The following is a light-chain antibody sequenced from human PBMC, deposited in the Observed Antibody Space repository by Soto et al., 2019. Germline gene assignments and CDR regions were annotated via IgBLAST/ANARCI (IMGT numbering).Light chain of an antibody. J-gene: IGLJ3*02. Sequence: QSALTQPASVSGSPGQSITLSCIGTGSDVGSYNYVSWYQQRPGKAPKLMIYEVNNRPSGVSDRFSGSKSANTASLPISGLQSEDEATYYCSSYTTDTIWVFGGGTKVTVL. CDR3: SSYTTDTIWV. CDR1: GSDVGSYNY. V-gene: IGLV2-14*01. CDR2: EVN.